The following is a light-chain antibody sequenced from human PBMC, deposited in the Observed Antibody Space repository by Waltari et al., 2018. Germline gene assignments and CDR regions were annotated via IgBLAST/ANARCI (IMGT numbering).Light chain of an antibody. CDR1: QSVRSNY. V-gene: IGKV3-20*01. J-gene: IGKJ2*01. CDR2: GAS. CDR3: QQYGTSPYT. Sequence: EIVLTQSPGTLSLSPGERATLSCRASQSVRSNYFAWYQQKPGQAPRLLIYGASSRATGIPDRFSGSGSGTDFTLTISRLEPEDFAVFYCQQYGTSPYTFGQGTKLDIK.